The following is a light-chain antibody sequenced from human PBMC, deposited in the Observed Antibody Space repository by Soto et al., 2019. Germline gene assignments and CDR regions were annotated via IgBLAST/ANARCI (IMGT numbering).Light chain of an antibody. CDR3: QQSYSTPSIT. V-gene: IGKV1-39*01. CDR1: QRIFSY. Sequence: DIPMTQSPSSLSASVGDRVTITCRASQRIFSYLNWYQQKPGKAPKLLIYGASNLHIGVPSRFSGSGSGTDFTLTISNLQPEDFATYYCQQSYSTPSITFGQGTRVE. CDR2: GAS. J-gene: IGKJ5*01.